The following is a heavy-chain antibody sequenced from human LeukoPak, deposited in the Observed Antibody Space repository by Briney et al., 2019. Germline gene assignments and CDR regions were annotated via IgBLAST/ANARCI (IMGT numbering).Heavy chain of an antibody. CDR3: ARGFRNFDWLSPFDY. J-gene: IGHJ4*02. D-gene: IGHD3-9*01. V-gene: IGHV3-23*01. CDR1: GFTFSSYA. CDR2: ISGSGGST. Sequence: GGSLRLSCAASGFTFSSYATSWVRQAPGKGLEWVSAISGSGGSTFYADSVKGRFTISRDISKNTLYLQMNSLRAEDTAVYYCARGFRNFDWLSPFDYRGQGTLVTVSS.